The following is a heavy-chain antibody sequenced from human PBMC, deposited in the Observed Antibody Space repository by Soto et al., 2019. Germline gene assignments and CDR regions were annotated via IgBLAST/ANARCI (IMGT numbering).Heavy chain of an antibody. V-gene: IGHV3-30*14. Sequence: SGFTFSSYVIHWVRQAPGKGLEWVALISTDGTDKYYPDSVRGRFTISRDNSKNTLYLQMNSLRVEDTAVYYCTRDRGYPDSFDLWGQGTMVTVSS. CDR2: ISTDGTDK. D-gene: IGHD3-10*01. CDR1: GFTFSSYV. J-gene: IGHJ3*01. CDR3: TRDRGYPDSFDL.